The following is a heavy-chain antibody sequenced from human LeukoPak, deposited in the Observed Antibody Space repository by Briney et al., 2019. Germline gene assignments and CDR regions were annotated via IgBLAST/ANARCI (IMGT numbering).Heavy chain of an antibody. J-gene: IGHJ6*03. V-gene: IGHV3-7*01. CDR3: ARDPSLTTGYYYYMAV. CDR2: VKQDGSEK. Sequence: PGGSLRLSCAASGFTFSSYWMSWVRQAPGKGLEWVANVKQDGSEKYYVDSVKGRFTISRDNAKNSLYLQMNSLRAEDTAVYYCARDPSLTTGYYYYMAVWGKGTTVTVSS. CDR1: GFTFSSYW. D-gene: IGHD2-8*02.